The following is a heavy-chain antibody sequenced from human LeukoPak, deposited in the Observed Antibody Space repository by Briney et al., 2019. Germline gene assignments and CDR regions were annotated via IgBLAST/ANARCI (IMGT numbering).Heavy chain of an antibody. CDR1: GYSFTRCY. CDR3: ARDLRHHSGIAVSPFHY. J-gene: IGHJ4*02. V-gene: IGHV1-46*01. D-gene: IGHD6-19*01. CDR2: INPSDDTT. Sequence: ASVKVSCKASGYSFTRCYLHWVRQAPGQGLEWMGIINPSDDTTTHAQKFQGRVTMTSDTSTSTVYMELSSLRSEDTAVYYCARDLRHHSGIAVSPFHYWGQGTLVTVSS.